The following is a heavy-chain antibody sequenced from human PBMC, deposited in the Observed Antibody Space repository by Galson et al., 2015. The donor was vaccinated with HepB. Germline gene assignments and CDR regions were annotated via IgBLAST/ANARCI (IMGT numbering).Heavy chain of an antibody. D-gene: IGHD6-13*01. V-gene: IGHV3-30*18. Sequence: SLRLSCAASGFTFSSYGMHWVRQAPGKGLKWVAVISYDGSNKYYADSVKGRFAISRDNSKNTLYLQMNSLRAEDTAVYYCAKDSSSWYLGYFDYWGQGTLVTVSS. CDR2: ISYDGSNK. J-gene: IGHJ4*02. CDR1: GFTFSSYG. CDR3: AKDSSSWYLGYFDY.